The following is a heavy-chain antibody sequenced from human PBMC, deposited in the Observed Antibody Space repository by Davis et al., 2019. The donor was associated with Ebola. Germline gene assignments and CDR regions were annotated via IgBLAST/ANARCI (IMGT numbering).Heavy chain of an antibody. CDR3: AKYSLGSGVYYYYYAMDV. Sequence: PGGSLRLSCAASGFTFSSYGMHWVRQAPGKGLEWVAVISYDGSNKYYADSVKGRFTISRDNSKNTLYLQMNSLRAEDTAVYYCAKYSLGSGVYYYYYAMDVWGQGTTVTVSS. V-gene: IGHV3-30*18. J-gene: IGHJ6*02. CDR2: ISYDGSNK. D-gene: IGHD3-10*01. CDR1: GFTFSSYG.